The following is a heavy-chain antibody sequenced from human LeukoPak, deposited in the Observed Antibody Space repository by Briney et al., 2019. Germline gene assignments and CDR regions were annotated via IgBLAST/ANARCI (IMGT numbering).Heavy chain of an antibody. J-gene: IGHJ4*02. D-gene: IGHD4-17*01. CDR2: ISAYNGNT. CDR3: ARHLYGDYFFDY. Sequence: ASVKVSCKASGYTFNRYALGWVRQAPGQGLEWMGWISAYNGNTNYAQKLQGRVTMTTDTSTSTAYIELRSLRSDDTAVYYCARHLYGDYFFDYWGQGTLVTVSS. CDR1: GYTFNRYA. V-gene: IGHV1-18*01.